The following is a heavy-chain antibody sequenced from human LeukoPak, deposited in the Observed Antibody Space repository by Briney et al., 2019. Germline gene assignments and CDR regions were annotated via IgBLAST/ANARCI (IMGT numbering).Heavy chain of an antibody. CDR3: ARAGSYFDY. D-gene: IGHD1-26*01. CDR2: ISSSGNNI. J-gene: IGHJ4*02. CDR1: GFNFKTYS. V-gene: IGHV3-48*03. Sequence: GGSLRLSCAASGFNFKTYSMYWVRQAPGKGLEWVSYISSSGNNIYYADSVKGRFTISRDNAKNSLFLQMNSLRAEDTGLYYCARAGSYFDYWGQGTLVTVSS.